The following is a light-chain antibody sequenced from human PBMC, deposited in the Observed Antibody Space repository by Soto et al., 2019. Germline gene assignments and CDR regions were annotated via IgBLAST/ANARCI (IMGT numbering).Light chain of an antibody. CDR1: QSVSSS. V-gene: IGKV3-20*01. J-gene: IGKJ1*01. Sequence: EIVLTQSPATLSLSPWERATLSCRASQSVSSSLAWYQQKPGQAPRLLIYGTFNRATGVPDRFSGSGSGTDFTLTISRLEPEDFAVYYCQQYGSPGTFGQGTKVDIK. CDR2: GTF. CDR3: QQYGSPGT.